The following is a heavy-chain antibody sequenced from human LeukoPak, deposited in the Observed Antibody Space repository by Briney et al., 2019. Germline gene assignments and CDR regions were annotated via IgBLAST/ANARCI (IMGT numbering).Heavy chain of an antibody. V-gene: IGHV1-18*01. Sequence: ASVKVSCKASGYTFTSYGISWVRQAPGQGLEWMGWISAYNGNTNYAQKLQGRVTMTTDTSTSTAYMELRSLRSDDTAVYYCARGSEAYYYDSSGTDYWGQGTLVTVSS. D-gene: IGHD3-22*01. CDR2: ISAYNGNT. CDR1: GYTFTSYG. J-gene: IGHJ4*02. CDR3: ARGSEAYYYDSSGTDY.